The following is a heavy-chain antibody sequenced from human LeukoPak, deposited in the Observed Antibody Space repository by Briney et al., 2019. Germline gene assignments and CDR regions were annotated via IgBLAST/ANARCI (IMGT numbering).Heavy chain of an antibody. CDR3: AVGYCSGGSCYAVLDRDYMDV. CDR2: INPNSGGT. D-gene: IGHD2-15*01. V-gene: IGHV1-2*02. J-gene: IGHJ6*03. CDR1: GYTFTSYY. Sequence: ASVKVSYKASGYTFTSYYMHWVRQAPGQGLEWMGWINPNSGGTNYAQKFQGRVTMTRDTSISTAYMELSRLRSDDTAVYYCAVGYCSGGSCYAVLDRDYMDVWGKGTTVTISS.